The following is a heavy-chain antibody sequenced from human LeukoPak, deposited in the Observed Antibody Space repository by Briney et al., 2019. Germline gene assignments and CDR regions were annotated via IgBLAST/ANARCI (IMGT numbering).Heavy chain of an antibody. Sequence: SETLSLTCTVSGGSISSYYWSWIRQPPGKGLEWIGYIYYSGSTNYNPSLKSRITISVDTSKNQFSLKLSSVTAADTAVYYCARHYPVYGSGRYYYYYMDVWGKGTTVTISS. CDR3: ARHYPVYGSGRYYYYYMDV. CDR1: GGSISSYY. D-gene: IGHD3-10*01. J-gene: IGHJ6*03. V-gene: IGHV4-59*01. CDR2: IYYSGST.